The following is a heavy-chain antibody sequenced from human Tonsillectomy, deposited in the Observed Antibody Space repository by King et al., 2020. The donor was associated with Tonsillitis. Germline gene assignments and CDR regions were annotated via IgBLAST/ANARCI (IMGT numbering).Heavy chain of an antibody. D-gene: IGHD2-15*01. CDR1: GFTFSNAW. CDR2: IRSKAEGGTT. CDR3: TTGPATAIVHFDY. J-gene: IGHJ4*02. V-gene: IGHV3-15*01. Sequence: VQLVESGGDLVKPGGSLRLSCAASGFTFSNAWMSWVRQAPGKGLEWVGRIRSKAEGGTTDYAAPVKGRFTISRDDSKNTLYLQMNSLKTEDTAVYYCTTGPATAIVHFDYWGQGTLVTVSS.